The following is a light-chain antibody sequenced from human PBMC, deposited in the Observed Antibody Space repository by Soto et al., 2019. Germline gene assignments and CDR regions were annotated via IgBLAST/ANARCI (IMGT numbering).Light chain of an antibody. CDR3: QQYNDYSWK. Sequence: IQMTQSPSTLSASVGDRVAITCRASQSIGTWLAWYQKKPGKAPRFLIYKASTLQTGVPSRFSGSGSGTEFTLTISSLQPDDFATYYCQQYNDYSWKFGQGTKVEIK. CDR1: QSIGTW. J-gene: IGKJ1*01. V-gene: IGKV1-5*03. CDR2: KAS.